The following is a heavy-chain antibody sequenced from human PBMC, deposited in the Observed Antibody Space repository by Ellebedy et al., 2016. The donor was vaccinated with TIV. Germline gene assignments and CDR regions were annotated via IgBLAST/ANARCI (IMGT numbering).Heavy chain of an antibody. CDR1: GFTFSSYA. V-gene: IGHV3-30-3*01. Sequence: PGGSLRLSCAASGFTFSSYAMHWVRQAPGKGLEWVAVISYDGSNKYYADSVKGRFTISRDNSKNTLYLQMNSLRAEDTAVYYCARDPLDSSSWNWYFDLWGRGTLVTVSS. D-gene: IGHD6-13*01. J-gene: IGHJ2*01. CDR2: ISYDGSNK. CDR3: ARDPLDSSSWNWYFDL.